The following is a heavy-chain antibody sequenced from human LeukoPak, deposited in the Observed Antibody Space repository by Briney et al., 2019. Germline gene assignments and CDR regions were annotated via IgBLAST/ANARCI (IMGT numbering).Heavy chain of an antibody. J-gene: IGHJ6*03. D-gene: IGHD3-10*01. CDR1: GYSFTSYW. CDR2: IYPGDSDT. Sequence: GESLKISCKGSGYSFTSYWIGWVRQMPGKGLEWMGIIYPGDSDTRYSPSFQGQVTISADKSISTAYLQWSSLKASDTAMYYCARHTRDYYGSGSYDSWWNYKDVWGKGTTVTVSS. V-gene: IGHV5-51*01. CDR3: ARHTRDYYGSGSYDSWWNYKDV.